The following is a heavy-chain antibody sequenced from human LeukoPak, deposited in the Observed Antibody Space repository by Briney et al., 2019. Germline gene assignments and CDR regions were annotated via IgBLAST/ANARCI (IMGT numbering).Heavy chain of an antibody. Sequence: PSETLSLTCAVSGGSIKSNNWWSWVRQPPGKGLEWIGEIYHSGSTNYNPSLESRVTVSVDKSKNQFSLDLSSVTAADTAVYYCARSRSLPAGSYWYFDLWGRGTLVTVSS. CDR2: IYHSGST. CDR3: ARSRSLPAGSYWYFDL. J-gene: IGHJ2*01. CDR1: GGSIKSNNW. V-gene: IGHV4-4*02. D-gene: IGHD2-15*01.